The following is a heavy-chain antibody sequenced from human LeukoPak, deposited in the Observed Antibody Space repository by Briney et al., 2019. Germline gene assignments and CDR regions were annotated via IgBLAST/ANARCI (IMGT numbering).Heavy chain of an antibody. CDR1: GFTFSSYW. V-gene: IGHV3-74*01. Sequence: PGGSLRLSCAASGFTFSSYWMHWVRQAPGKGLVWVSRINSDGSSTSYADSVKGRFTISRDNAKNSLYLQMNSLRAEDTAVYYCARDRTLGEFDFWGQGTLVTVSS. D-gene: IGHD3-16*01. CDR2: INSDGSST. J-gene: IGHJ4*02. CDR3: ARDRTLGEFDF.